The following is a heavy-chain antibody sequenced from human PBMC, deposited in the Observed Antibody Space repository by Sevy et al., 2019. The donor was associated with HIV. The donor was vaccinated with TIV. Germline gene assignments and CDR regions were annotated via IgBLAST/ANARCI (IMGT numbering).Heavy chain of an antibody. D-gene: IGHD3-10*01. Sequence: GESLKISCKGSGYSFTSYWIGWVRQMPGKGLEWMGIIYPGDSDTRYSPSFQGQVTISADKSISTAYLQWRSLKASDTAMYYCARALITMVRGVIIFGFDYWGQGTLVTVSS. CDR3: ARALITMVRGVIIFGFDY. CDR2: IYPGDSDT. CDR1: GYSFTSYW. J-gene: IGHJ4*02. V-gene: IGHV5-51*01.